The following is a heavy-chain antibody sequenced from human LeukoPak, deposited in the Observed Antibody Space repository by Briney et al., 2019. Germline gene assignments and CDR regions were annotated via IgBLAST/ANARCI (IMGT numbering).Heavy chain of an antibody. CDR1: GGSISSYY. J-gene: IGHJ4*02. D-gene: IGHD2-15*01. V-gene: IGHV4-4*07. CDR3: ARARNLGYCSGGSCRSFDY. CDR2: IYYSGST. Sequence: SETLSLTCTVSGGSISSYYWSWIRQPAGKGLEWIGRIYYSGSTNYNPSLKSRVTISVDTSKNQFSLKLSSVTAADTAVYYCARARNLGYCSGGSCRSFDYWGQGTLVTVSS.